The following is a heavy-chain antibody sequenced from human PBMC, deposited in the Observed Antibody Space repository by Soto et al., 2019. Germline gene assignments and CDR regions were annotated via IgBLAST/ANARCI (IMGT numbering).Heavy chain of an antibody. V-gene: IGHV4-30-4*01. J-gene: IGHJ4*02. Sequence: QVQLQESGPGLVKPSQTLSLTCTVSGGSISSGDYYWSWIRQPPGKGLEWIGYIYYSGSTYYNPSLKRRVTXXVXTXXNQFSLKLSSVTAADTAVYYCARGGGYSSSSRGDYWGQGTLVTVSS. D-gene: IGHD6-6*01. CDR3: ARGGGYSSSSRGDY. CDR1: GGSISSGDYY. CDR2: IYYSGST.